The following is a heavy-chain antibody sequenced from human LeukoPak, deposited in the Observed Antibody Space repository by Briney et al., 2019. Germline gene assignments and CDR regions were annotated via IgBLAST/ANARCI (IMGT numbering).Heavy chain of an antibody. Sequence: GGSLRLSCAASGFTFSCYAMSWVRQAPGKGLEWVSAISGSGGSTYYADSVKGRFTISRDNSKNTLHLQMNSLRAEDTAVYYCAKVRTMVRGVIPPLDFDYWGQGTLVTVSS. V-gene: IGHV3-23*01. CDR2: ISGSGGST. D-gene: IGHD3-10*01. CDR3: AKVRTMVRGVIPPLDFDY. J-gene: IGHJ4*02. CDR1: GFTFSCYA.